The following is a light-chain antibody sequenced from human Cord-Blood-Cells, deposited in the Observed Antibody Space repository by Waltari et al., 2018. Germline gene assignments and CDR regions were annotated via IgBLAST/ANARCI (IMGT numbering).Light chain of an antibody. CDR3: SSYAGSNNLV. Sequence: QSALTQPPSASGSPGQTATISCTGTSSDVGGYNYVSLYQQHPGKAPKPMLYEVSKRPSGVPDRFSGSKSGNTASLTVSGLQAEDEADYYCSSYAGSNNLVFGGGTKLTVL. J-gene: IGLJ2*01. V-gene: IGLV2-8*01. CDR1: SSDVGGYNY. CDR2: EVS.